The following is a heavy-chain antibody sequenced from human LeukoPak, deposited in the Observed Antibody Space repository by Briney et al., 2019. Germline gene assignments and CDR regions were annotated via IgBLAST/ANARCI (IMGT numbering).Heavy chain of an antibody. CDR3: AKGIVVVVAAKGGSYFDY. V-gene: IGHV3-23*01. D-gene: IGHD2-15*01. CDR2: ISGSGGST. J-gene: IGHJ4*02. Sequence: GGSLRLSCAASGFTFSSYGMSWVRQAPGKGLEWVSAISGSGGSTYYADSVKGRFTISRDNSKNTLYLQMNSLRAEDTAVYYCAKGIVVVVAAKGGSYFDYWGQGTLVTVSS. CDR1: GFTFSSYG.